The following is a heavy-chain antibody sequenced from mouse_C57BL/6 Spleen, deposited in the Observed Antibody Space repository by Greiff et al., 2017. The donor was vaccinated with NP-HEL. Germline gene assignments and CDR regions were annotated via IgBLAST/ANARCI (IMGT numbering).Heavy chain of an antibody. V-gene: IGHV1-22*01. CDR3: ASGGYYPWFAY. CDR1: GYTFTDYN. D-gene: IGHD2-3*01. J-gene: IGHJ3*01. Sequence: EVQLQQSGPELVKPGASVKMSCKASGYTFTDYNMHWVKQSHGKSLEWIGYINPNNGGTSYNQKFKGKATLTVNKSSSTAYMELRSLTSEDSAVYYCASGGYYPWFAYWGQGTLVTVSA. CDR2: INPNNGGT.